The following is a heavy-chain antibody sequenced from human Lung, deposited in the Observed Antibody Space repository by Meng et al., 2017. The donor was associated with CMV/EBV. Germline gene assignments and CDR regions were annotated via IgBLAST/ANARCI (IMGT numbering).Heavy chain of an antibody. D-gene: IGHD2-2*01. Sequence: ESXKISXAASGFTFSSYSMNWVRQAPGKGLEWVSSISSSSSYIYYADSVKGRFTISRDNAKNSLYLQMNSLRAEDTAVYYCARVVVPATLGMDVWGQGTTVXVSS. J-gene: IGHJ6*02. CDR3: ARVVVPATLGMDV. CDR1: GFTFSSYS. CDR2: ISSSSSYI. V-gene: IGHV3-21*01.